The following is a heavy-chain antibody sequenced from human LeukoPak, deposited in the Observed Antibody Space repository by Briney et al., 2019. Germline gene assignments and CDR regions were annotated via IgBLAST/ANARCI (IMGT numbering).Heavy chain of an antibody. CDR3: ARVTYSGYGARAINWFDP. V-gene: IGHV1-2*02. CDR2: INPNSGGT. CDR1: GYTFTGYY. D-gene: IGHD5-12*01. J-gene: IGHJ5*02. Sequence: ASVKVSCKASGYTFTGYYMHWVRQAPGQGLEWMGWINPNSGGTNYAQKFQGRVTMTRDTSISTAYMELRSLRSDDTAVYYCARVTYSGYGARAINWFDPWGQGTLVTVSS.